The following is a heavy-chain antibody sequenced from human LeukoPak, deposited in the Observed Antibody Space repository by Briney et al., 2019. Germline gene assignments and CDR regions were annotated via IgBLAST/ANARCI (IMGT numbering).Heavy chain of an antibody. CDR1: GFTFSGSA. J-gene: IGHJ4*02. V-gene: IGHV3-73*01. CDR2: IRSKANSYAT. CDR3: SRQGATNYY. Sequence: GGSLSLSCAASGFTFSGSAMHWVRQPSGKGLEWVGRIRSKANSYATAYAASVKGRFNISRDDWKNTAYLQMNSLKTEDTDVYCCSRQGATNYYWGQGSLVTVSS. D-gene: IGHD1-26*01.